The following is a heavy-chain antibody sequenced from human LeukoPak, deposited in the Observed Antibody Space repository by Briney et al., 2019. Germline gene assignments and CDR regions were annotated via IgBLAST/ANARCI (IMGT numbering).Heavy chain of an antibody. D-gene: IGHD6-13*01. J-gene: IGHJ4*02. CDR2: IYSGGST. CDR1: GFTVSSNY. Sequence: PGGSLRLSCAASGFTVSSNYMSWVRQAPGKGLEWVSVIYSGGSTYYADSVKGRFTISRDNSKNTLYLQMNSLRAEDTAVYYCARDASQYSSSLAFDHWGQGTLVTVSS. CDR3: ARDASQYSSSLAFDH. V-gene: IGHV3-53*01.